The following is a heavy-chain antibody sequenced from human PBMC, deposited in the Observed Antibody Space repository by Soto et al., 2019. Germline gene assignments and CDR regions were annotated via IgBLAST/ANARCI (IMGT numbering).Heavy chain of an antibody. Sequence: GGSLRLSCTALTGYAMSWVRRGPGKGLEWISTISPTGNTHYADSVEGRFTISRDDSKNTFYLQVNNLRADDTGVYYCAKDPSTGHADLWGQGTLVTVSS. J-gene: IGHJ5*02. CDR3: AKDPSTGHADL. V-gene: IGHV3-23*01. CDR2: ISPTGNT. D-gene: IGHD3-9*01. CDR1: TGYA.